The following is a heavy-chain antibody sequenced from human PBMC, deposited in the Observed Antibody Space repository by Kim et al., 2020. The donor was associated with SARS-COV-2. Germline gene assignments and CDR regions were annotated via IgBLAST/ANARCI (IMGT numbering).Heavy chain of an antibody. CDR2: IKSDGSTT. CDR3: AREGRYSGYLGDEASMDH. Sequence: GGSLRLSCAASGFTFSTYWMHWVRQAPGKGLVWVSRIKSDGSTTSYADSVKGRFTVSRDNAKNTLYLQMNSLRAEDTAVYVCAREGRYSGYLGDEASMDHWGQGTLVSVSS. D-gene: IGHD5-12*01. J-gene: IGHJ4*02. CDR1: GFTFSTYW. V-gene: IGHV3-74*01.